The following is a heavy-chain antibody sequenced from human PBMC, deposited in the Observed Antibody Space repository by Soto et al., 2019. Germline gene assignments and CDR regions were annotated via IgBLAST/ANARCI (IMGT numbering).Heavy chain of an antibody. CDR3: ARARMVRGIIYYYGMAV. V-gene: IGHV4-31*03. D-gene: IGHD3-10*01. J-gene: IGHJ6*02. CDR1: GGSISSDGNY. CDR2: INYSGST. Sequence: QVQLQEAGPGLVKSSQTLSLTCTVSGGSISSDGNYWSCIRQHPGKDLEWNGYINYSGSTNYNPSLKSRVTISVDTSQNQFSLKLNSVTAADTAVYYCARARMVRGIIYYYGMAVWGQGTTVTVSS.